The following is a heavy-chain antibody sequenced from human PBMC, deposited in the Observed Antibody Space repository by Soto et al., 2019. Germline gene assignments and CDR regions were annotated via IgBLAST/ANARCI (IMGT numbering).Heavy chain of an antibody. CDR2: INPSRGST. Sequence: QVPLVQSGAEVTKPGASVKVSCKASGYTFTSYYMHWVRQAPGQGLEWMGIINPSRGSTSYAQKFPGRVTMTKEPVKSTVYMELSSLRSEDTAVYDCAREGVWFGELSPDYWGQGPLVTVSS. J-gene: IGHJ4*02. CDR3: AREGVWFGELSPDY. V-gene: IGHV1-46*01. CDR1: GYTFTSYY. D-gene: IGHD3-10*01.